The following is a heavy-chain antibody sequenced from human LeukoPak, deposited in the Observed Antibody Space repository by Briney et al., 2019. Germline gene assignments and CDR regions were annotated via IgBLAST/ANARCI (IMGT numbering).Heavy chain of an antibody. Sequence: ASVKVSCKASGYTFSSYGISWVRQAPGQGLEWMGWINPNSGGTNYAQKFQGRVTMTRDTSISTAYMELSRLRSDDTAVYYCARRGNSGWYNWFDPWGQGTLVTVSS. V-gene: IGHV1-2*02. CDR3: ARRGNSGWYNWFDP. CDR1: GYTFSSYG. CDR2: INPNSGGT. D-gene: IGHD6-19*01. J-gene: IGHJ5*02.